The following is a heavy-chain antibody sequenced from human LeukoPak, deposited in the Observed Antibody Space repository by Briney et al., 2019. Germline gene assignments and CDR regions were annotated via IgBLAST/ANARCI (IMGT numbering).Heavy chain of an antibody. V-gene: IGHV3-23*01. D-gene: IGHD6-13*01. Sequence: GGSLRLSCAASQFTFSNYAMSWVRQAPGKGLEWVSAISGSGNTTYFGDSVTGRFTISRDNPKNTLYLQMNSLRAEDTAVYYCAKGDAAAGTVDYWGQGTLVTVSS. CDR2: ISGSGNTT. J-gene: IGHJ4*02. CDR1: QFTFSNYA. CDR3: AKGDAAAGTVDY.